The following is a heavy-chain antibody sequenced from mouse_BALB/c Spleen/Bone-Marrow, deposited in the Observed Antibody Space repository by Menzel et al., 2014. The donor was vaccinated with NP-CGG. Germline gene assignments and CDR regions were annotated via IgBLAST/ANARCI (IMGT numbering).Heavy chain of an antibody. D-gene: IGHD2-2*01. Sequence: VQLQQSGPELVKPGASVKISCKASGYTFTDYNMHWVKQSHEKNLEWIGYIYPYNGGTGYNQKFKSKATLTVDNSSSTAYMELRSLTSEDSAVYYCARSGSGYDGFAYWGQGTLVTVSA. J-gene: IGHJ3*01. CDR2: IYPYNGGT. V-gene: IGHV1S29*02. CDR1: GYTFTDYN. CDR3: ARSGSGYDGFAY.